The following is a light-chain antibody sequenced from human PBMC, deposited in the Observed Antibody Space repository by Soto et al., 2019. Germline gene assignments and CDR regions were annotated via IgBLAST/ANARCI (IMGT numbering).Light chain of an antibody. CDR1: QSFGSS. J-gene: IGKJ1*01. Sequence: EVVLTQSPATLSLSPGETATLSCRASQSFGSSLAWYQQKPGQAPRLLIYVASTRATGIPARFSGSGSGTEFTLSIGSLQSEDFAVYYCQQYNNWPPTFGQGTKVDIK. CDR2: VAS. V-gene: IGKV3-15*01. CDR3: QQYNNWPPT.